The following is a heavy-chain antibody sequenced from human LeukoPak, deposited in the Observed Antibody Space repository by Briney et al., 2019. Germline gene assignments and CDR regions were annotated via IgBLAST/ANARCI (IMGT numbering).Heavy chain of an antibody. D-gene: IGHD2-2*01. Sequence: ASVKVSCKASGGTFSSYAISWVRQAPGQGLEWMGGIIPIFGTANYAQKFQGRVTITADESTSTAYMELSSLRSEDTAVYYCARDHGLGDFCSSTSCYYEYGMDVWGQGTTVTVSS. J-gene: IGHJ6*02. CDR2: IIPIFGTA. V-gene: IGHV1-69*13. CDR3: ARDHGLGDFCSSTSCYYEYGMDV. CDR1: GGTFSSYA.